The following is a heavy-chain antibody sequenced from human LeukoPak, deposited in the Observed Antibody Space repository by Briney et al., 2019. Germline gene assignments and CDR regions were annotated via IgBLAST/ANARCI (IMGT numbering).Heavy chain of an antibody. CDR2: INHSGST. CDR1: GGSFSGYY. D-gene: IGHD3-10*01. J-gene: IGHJ6*02. CDR3: ARAPGTEIGYYGSGSYYQKRPPYYYYGMDV. Sequence: TSETLSLTCAVYGGSFSGYYWSWIRQPPGRGLEWIGEINHSGSTNYNPSLKSRVTTSVDTSKNQFSLKLSSVTAADTAVYYCARAPGTEIGYYGSGSYYQKRPPYYYYGMDVWGQGTTVTVSS. V-gene: IGHV4-34*01.